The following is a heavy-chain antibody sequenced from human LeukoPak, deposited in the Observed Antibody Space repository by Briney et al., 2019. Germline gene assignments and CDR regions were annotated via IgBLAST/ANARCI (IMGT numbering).Heavy chain of an antibody. V-gene: IGHV1-69*13. J-gene: IGHJ4*02. CDR2: IIPIFGTA. CDR1: GGTFSSYA. Sequence: SVKVSCKASGGTFSSYAISWVRQAPGLGLEWMGGIIPIFGTANYAQKFQGRVTITADESTSTAYMELSSLRSEDTAVYYCARDGVGYCSSTSCPYFDYWGQGTLVTVSS. CDR3: ARDGVGYCSSTSCPYFDY. D-gene: IGHD2-2*01.